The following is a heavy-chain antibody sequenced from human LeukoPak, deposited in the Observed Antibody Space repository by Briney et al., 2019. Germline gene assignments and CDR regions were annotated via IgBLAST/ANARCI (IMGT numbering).Heavy chain of an antibody. V-gene: IGHV3-9*01. J-gene: IGHJ4*02. Sequence: GGSLRFSCAASGFTFDDYAMHWVRQAPGKGLEWVSGISWNSGSIGYADSVKGRFTISRDNAKNSLYLQMNSLRAEDTALYYCAKDLYGSGYRGPPDYWGQGTLVTVSS. CDR2: ISWNSGSI. D-gene: IGHD3-10*01. CDR1: GFTFDDYA. CDR3: AKDLYGSGYRGPPDY.